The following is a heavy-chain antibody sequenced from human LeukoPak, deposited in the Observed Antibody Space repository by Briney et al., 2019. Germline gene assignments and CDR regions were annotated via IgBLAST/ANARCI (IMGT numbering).Heavy chain of an antibody. CDR3: ARGKRDSSGYYYPFDY. D-gene: IGHD3-22*01. V-gene: IGHV3-53*01. CDR1: GFTVNSDY. Sequence: GWSLRLSCAASGFTVNSDYISWVRQAPGKGLEYVSVIYSGGTTYYAASVRGRFSISRDNSKNTVYLQMNNLRAEDTAVYYCARGKRDSSGYYYPFDYWGQGTLVTVSS. CDR2: IYSGGTT. J-gene: IGHJ4*02.